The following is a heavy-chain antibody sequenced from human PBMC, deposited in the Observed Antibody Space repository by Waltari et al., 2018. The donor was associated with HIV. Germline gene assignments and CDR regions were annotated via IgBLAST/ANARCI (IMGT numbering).Heavy chain of an antibody. Sequence: QVQLVQSGAEVKKPGASVMVSCRASGIIFNNNVVHWMRQAPGQGLECLGCINVGTMYGRYSPMFQGRVSFTRDTSETTVFMELRSLKSEDTAVYFCAGGSDWLVNALEIWGQGTLVTVSS. CDR2: INVGTMYG. J-gene: IGHJ4*02. V-gene: IGHV1-3*01. D-gene: IGHD6-19*01. CDR1: GIIFNNNV. CDR3: AGGSDWLVNALEI.